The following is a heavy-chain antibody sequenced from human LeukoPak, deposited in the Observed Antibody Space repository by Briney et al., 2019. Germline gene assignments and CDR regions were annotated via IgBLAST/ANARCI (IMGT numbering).Heavy chain of an antibody. D-gene: IGHD6-19*01. Sequence: PGGSLRLSCAVSGFTVSSNYLSWVRQAPGKELEWVSVIYAGGSTYYADSAKGRFTISRHNSNNTLYLQMNSLRAEDTAVYYCAREAAVAGKGGFDYWGQGTLVTVSS. CDR2: IYAGGST. CDR1: GFTVSSNY. J-gene: IGHJ4*02. CDR3: AREAAVAGKGGFDY. V-gene: IGHV3-53*04.